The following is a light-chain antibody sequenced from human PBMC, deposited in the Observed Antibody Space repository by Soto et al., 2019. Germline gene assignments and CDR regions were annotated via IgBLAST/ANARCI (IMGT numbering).Light chain of an antibody. CDR2: DAS. V-gene: IGKV3-11*01. J-gene: IGKJ1*01. CDR3: QQRSDWPRT. CDR1: QSVRSY. Sequence: EIALTQSPATLSLSPGERATLSCRASQSVRSYLAWYQQKPGQAPRLLIYDASNRATGIPARFSGSGSATDFTLTISSLEPEDFAIYYCQQRSDWPRTFGQGTKVEIK.